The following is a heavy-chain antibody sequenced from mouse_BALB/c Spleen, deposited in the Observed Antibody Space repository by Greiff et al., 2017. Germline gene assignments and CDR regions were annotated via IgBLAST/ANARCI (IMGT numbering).Heavy chain of an antibody. CDR1: GFTFSSYG. Sequence: EVKLVESGGGLVQPGGSLKLSCAASGFTFSSYGMSWVRQTPDKRLELVATINSNGGSTYYPDSVKGRFTISRDNAKNTLYLQMSSLKSEDTAMYYCARDKEYGNRGYFDVWGAGTTVTVSS. CDR3: ARDKEYGNRGYFDV. V-gene: IGHV5-6-3*01. J-gene: IGHJ1*01. D-gene: IGHD2-10*02. CDR2: INSNGGST.